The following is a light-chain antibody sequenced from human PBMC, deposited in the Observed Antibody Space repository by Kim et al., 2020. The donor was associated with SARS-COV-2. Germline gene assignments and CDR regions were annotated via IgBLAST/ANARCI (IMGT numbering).Light chain of an antibody. CDR2: DNN. V-gene: IGLV1-51*01. Sequence: GQKVTICCSGSSSNIGNNYVSWYQQLTETAPTLLIYDNNKRHSGIPDRFSGSKSGTSATLGITGLQTGDEAEYYCGTWDSSLDAVVFGGGTQLTVL. J-gene: IGLJ2*01. CDR3: GTWDSSLDAVV. CDR1: SSNIGNNY.